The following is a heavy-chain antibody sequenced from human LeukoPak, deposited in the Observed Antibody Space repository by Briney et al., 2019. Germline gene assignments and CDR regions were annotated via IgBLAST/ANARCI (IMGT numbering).Heavy chain of an antibody. CDR2: IYYSGST. CDR3: AREVNQLLDAFDI. CDR1: GGSFSGYY. D-gene: IGHD2-2*01. J-gene: IGHJ3*02. V-gene: IGHV4-59*12. Sequence: SETLSLTCAVYGGSFSGYYWSWIRQPPGKGLEWIGYIYYSGSTNYNPSLKSRVTISVDRSKNQFSLKLSSVTAADTAVYYCAREVNQLLDAFDIWGQGTMVTVSS.